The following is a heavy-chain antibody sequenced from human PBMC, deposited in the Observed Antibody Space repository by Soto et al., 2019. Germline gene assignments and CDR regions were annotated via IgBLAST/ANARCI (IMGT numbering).Heavy chain of an antibody. Sequence: VQLVETGGGLIQPGGSLRLSCAASGFAVRSSYMSWVRQTPGRGLEWVSVVYTGGSTYYADSVKGRFTISRDNSKNTLYLQMNSLRAEDTAVYYCANPPGRGGGYWGQGTLVTVSS. CDR3: ANPPGRGGGY. J-gene: IGHJ4*02. CDR2: VYTGGST. V-gene: IGHV3-53*02. D-gene: IGHD2-15*01. CDR1: GFAVRSSY.